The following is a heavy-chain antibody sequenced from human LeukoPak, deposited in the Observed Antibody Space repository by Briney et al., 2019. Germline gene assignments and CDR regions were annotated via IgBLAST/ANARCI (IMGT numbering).Heavy chain of an antibody. CDR2: IKQDGSEK. D-gene: IGHD2-2*02. V-gene: IGHV3-7*01. Sequence: PGGSLRLSCAASGFTFSSYWMSWVRQAPGKGLEWVANIKQDGSEKYYVDSVKGRFTTSRDNAKNSLYLQMNSLRAEDTAVYYCARDQRPHCSSTSCYIGSDYWGQGTLVTVSS. CDR3: ARDQRPHCSSTSCYIGSDY. CDR1: GFTFSSYW. J-gene: IGHJ4*02.